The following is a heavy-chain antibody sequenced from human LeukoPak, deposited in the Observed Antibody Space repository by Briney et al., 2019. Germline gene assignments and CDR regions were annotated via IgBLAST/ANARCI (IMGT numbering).Heavy chain of an antibody. Sequence: PGGSQRLSCAASGFTFSGSAIHWVRQSSGKGLEWVGQIDKKDKGYATATAYAASVKGRFTISRDDSINTAYLQMKSLKTEDTALYCTRDSGTYNWFDPWGQGTLVTVPS. CDR1: GFTFSGSA. J-gene: IGHJ5*02. D-gene: IGHD1-26*01. CDR2: IDKKDKGYATAT. V-gene: IGHV3-73*01. CDR3: RDSGTYNWFDP.